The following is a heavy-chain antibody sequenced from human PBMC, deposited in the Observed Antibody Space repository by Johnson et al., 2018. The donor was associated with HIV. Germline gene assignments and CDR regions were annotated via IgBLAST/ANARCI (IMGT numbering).Heavy chain of an antibody. J-gene: IGHJ3*02. CDR3: AKDPTPWGSYPLDAFDI. CDR2: TRYDGSNK. D-gene: IGHD3-16*02. V-gene: IGHV3-30*02. Sequence: QVQLVESGGGLVQPGGSLRLSCAASGLTFSGSGMHWVRQAPGKGLEWVAFTRYDGSNKYYADSVKGRFTISRDNSKNTLYVQMNSLRVEDTAVYYCAKDPTPWGSYPLDAFDIWGQGTMVTVSS. CDR1: GLTFSGSG.